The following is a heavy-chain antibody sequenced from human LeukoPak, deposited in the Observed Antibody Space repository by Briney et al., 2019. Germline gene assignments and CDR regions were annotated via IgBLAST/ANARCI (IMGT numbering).Heavy chain of an antibody. CDR1: GFTFSDYY. Sequence: GGSLRLSCAASGFTFSDYYMSWIRQAPGKELEWVSYISSSGSTIYYADSVKGRFTISRDNAKNSLYLQMNSLGAEDTAVYYCARDALDCSGGSCYSASVSGVDYWGQGTLVTVSS. V-gene: IGHV3-11*01. D-gene: IGHD2-15*01. CDR3: ARDALDCSGGSCYSASVSGVDY. CDR2: ISSSGSTI. J-gene: IGHJ4*02.